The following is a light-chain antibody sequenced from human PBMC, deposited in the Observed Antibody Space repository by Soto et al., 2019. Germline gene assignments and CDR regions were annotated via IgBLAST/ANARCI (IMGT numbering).Light chain of an antibody. J-gene: IGKJ1*01. V-gene: IGKV3-20*01. Sequence: VMTQSPATLSVSPGERATLSCWASETVATNLAWYQQKPGQAPRLLIHSASSRATGIPDRFSGSGSGTDFTLTISRLEPEDFAVYYCQQYGGSPLTFGQGTKVDIK. CDR1: ETVATN. CDR3: QQYGGSPLT. CDR2: SAS.